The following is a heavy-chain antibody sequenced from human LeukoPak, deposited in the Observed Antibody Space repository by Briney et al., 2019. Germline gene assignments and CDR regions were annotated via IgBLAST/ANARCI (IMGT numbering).Heavy chain of an antibody. Sequence: PSETLSLSCTVSGVSLSRSIYYWGWIRPPPGKGLEWWGSIYYSGRTYYNPSLKRRVTISVHTSNNQFSLKLLCVPSADGPVYYCSSTNRGSYFSSSSCYNNPFDYWGQGNLVTVSS. J-gene: IGHJ4*02. CDR2: IYYSGRT. CDR1: GVSLSRSIYY. CDR3: SSTNRGSYFSSSSCYNNPFDY. D-gene: IGHD2-2*02. V-gene: IGHV4-39*01.